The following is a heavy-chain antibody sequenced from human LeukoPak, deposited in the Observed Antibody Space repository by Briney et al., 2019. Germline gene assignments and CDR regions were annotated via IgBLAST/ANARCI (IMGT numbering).Heavy chain of an antibody. Sequence: GGSLRLSCAASGFAFKNYAMSWVRQAPGKGLEWVSSIDGSGDNRYYADSVKGRFTISRDNSGNTLYLQLRGLGAEDTATYYCAKVQMSTGWTFDFWGQGSLVTVSS. CDR1: GFAFKNYA. CDR3: AKVQMSTGWTFDF. J-gene: IGHJ4*02. CDR2: IDGSGDNR. V-gene: IGHV3-23*01. D-gene: IGHD2-2*01.